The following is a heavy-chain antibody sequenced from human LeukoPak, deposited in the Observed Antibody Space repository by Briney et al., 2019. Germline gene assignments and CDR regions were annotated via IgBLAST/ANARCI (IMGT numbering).Heavy chain of an antibody. CDR3: ARDATTQIAAAGPNWFDP. CDR1: GYTFTSYD. CDR2: MNPNSGNT. J-gene: IGHJ5*02. V-gene: IGHV1-8*01. Sequence: GASVKVSCKASGYTFTSYDINWVRQATGQGLEWMGWMNPNSGNTGYAQKFQGRVTMTRNTSISTAYMELRSLRSDDTAVYYCARDATTQIAAAGPNWFDPWGQGTLVTVSS. D-gene: IGHD6-13*01.